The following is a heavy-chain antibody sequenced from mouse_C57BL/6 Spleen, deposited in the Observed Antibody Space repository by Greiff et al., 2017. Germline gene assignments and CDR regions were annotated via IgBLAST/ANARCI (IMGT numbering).Heavy chain of an antibody. CDR3: ARSYYGSSPEV. CDR2: INPSTGGT. Sequence: VQLQQSGPELVKPGASVKISCKASGYSFTGYYMTWVKQSPEKSLEWIGEINPSTGGTTYKQKFKAKATLTVDKSSSTAYMQLKSLTSEDAAVYYCARSYYGSSPEVWGTGTTVTASS. D-gene: IGHD1-1*01. CDR1: GYSFTGYY. V-gene: IGHV1-42*01. J-gene: IGHJ1*03.